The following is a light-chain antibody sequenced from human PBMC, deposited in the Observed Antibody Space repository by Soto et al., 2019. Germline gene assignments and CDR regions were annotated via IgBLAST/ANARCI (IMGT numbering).Light chain of an antibody. CDR2: AAS. CDR3: QHFVNSLTWT. Sequence: EIVLTQSPGTLSLSPGERATLSCRASQSVSSTYLIWYQQKPGQAPWLLIYAASSRAPGVPDRLSGGGSATDFTLSLRRLEHEDFEVYYCQHFVNSLTWTFGQGTKVEIK. V-gene: IGKV3-20*01. J-gene: IGKJ1*01. CDR1: QSVSSTY.